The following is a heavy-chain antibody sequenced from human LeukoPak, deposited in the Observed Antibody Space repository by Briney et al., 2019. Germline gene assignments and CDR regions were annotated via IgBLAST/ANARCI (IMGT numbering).Heavy chain of an antibody. V-gene: IGHV4-30-4*08. CDR3: ATGGDYGGKSETDY. CDR2: IYYSGST. CDR1: GGSISSGDYY. D-gene: IGHD4-23*01. Sequence: PSQTLSLTCTVSGGSISSGDYYWSWIRQPPGKGLEWIGYIYYSGSTYYNPSLKSRVTISVDTSKNQFSLKLSSVTAADTAVYYCATGGDYGGKSETDYWGQGTLVTVSS. J-gene: IGHJ4*02.